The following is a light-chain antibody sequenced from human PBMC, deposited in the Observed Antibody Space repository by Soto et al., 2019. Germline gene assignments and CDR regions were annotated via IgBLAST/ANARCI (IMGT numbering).Light chain of an antibody. CDR2: DAS. CDR1: QSVSSN. V-gene: IGKV3-11*01. CDR3: QQRSNWPRT. J-gene: IGKJ1*01. Sequence: EIVLTQSPATLSLSPVERATLSCSASQSVSSNLAWYQHKPGQAPRLLIYDASDRATGIPARFSGTGSGTDFALSISSLEPEDFAVYYCQQRSNWPRTFGQGTKV.